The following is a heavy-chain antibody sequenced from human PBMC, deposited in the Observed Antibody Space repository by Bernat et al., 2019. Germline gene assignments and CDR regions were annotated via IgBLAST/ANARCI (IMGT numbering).Heavy chain of an antibody. CDR1: GFTFRNYG. D-gene: IGHD5-18*01. J-gene: IGHJ4*02. CDR3: ARDRGYGSTHYFDY. CDR2: IWYDGSNK. Sequence: QVQLVESGGGVVQPGRSLKMSCAASGFTFRNYGMHWVRQAPGKGLEWVAVIWYDGSNKYYADFVRGLFTIYRDNSKNMVYLQMNSLRAEDTAVYYCARDRGYGSTHYFDYWGQGILVTVSS. V-gene: IGHV3-33*01.